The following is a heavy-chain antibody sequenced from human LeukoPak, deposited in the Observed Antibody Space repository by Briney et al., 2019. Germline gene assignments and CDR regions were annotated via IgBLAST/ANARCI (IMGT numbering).Heavy chain of an antibody. CDR1: GSTFSSYA. CDR3: AKGFSHFDY. CDR2: ISGSGGST. V-gene: IGHV3-23*01. J-gene: IGHJ4*02. Sequence: PGGSLRLSCSASGSTFSSYAMSWVRQAPGKGLGWVSAISGSGGSTYYADSVKGRFTISRDNSKNTLYLQMNSLRAEDTAVYYCAKGFSHFDYWGQGTLVTVSS. D-gene: IGHD2/OR15-2a*01.